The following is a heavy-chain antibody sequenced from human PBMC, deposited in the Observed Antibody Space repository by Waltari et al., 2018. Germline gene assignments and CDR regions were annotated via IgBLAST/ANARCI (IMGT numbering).Heavy chain of an antibody. Sequence: QVQLVESGGGVVQPGRSLRLSCAASGFTFSSYAMHWVRQAPGKGIEVVAVISYEGSNNYYADPVKGRFTISRDNSKNTLYLQMNSLRAEDTAVYYCARLTDYYDSSGYYYWGQGTLVTVSS. J-gene: IGHJ4*02. D-gene: IGHD3-22*01. CDR3: ARLTDYYDSSGYYY. V-gene: IGHV3-30*01. CDR2: ISYEGSNN. CDR1: GFTFSSYA.